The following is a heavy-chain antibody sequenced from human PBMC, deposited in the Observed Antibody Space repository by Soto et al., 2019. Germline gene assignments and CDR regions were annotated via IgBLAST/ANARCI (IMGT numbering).Heavy chain of an antibody. CDR1: GYSFTTHW. D-gene: IGHD6-19*01. Sequence: PGESLKISCKGSGYSFTTHWIGWVRQMPGKGLEWMGIIYPGDSDTRYSPSFQGQVTISADKSISTAYLQWSSLKASDTAMYYCARFQAVAGTRLFDYWGQGTLVTVSS. CDR3: ARFQAVAGTRLFDY. V-gene: IGHV5-51*01. J-gene: IGHJ4*02. CDR2: IYPGDSDT.